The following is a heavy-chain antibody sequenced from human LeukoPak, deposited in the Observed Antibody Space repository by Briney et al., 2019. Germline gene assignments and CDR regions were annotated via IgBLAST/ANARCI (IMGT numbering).Heavy chain of an antibody. J-gene: IGHJ4*02. D-gene: IGHD3-22*01. Sequence: GGSLRLSXAASGFTFDDYAMHWVRQAPGKGLEWVCLIGGDGGITYYADSVKGRFTISRDNSKNSLFLQMKSLRTDDTALYYCVKEPHYYDRSGYFWGQGVLVTVSS. CDR1: GFTFDDYA. CDR2: IGGDGGIT. V-gene: IGHV3-43*02. CDR3: VKEPHYYDRSGYF.